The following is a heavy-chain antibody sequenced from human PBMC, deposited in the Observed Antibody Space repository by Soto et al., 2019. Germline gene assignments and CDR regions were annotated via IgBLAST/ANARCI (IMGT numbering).Heavy chain of an antibody. CDR2: IWYDGSNK. CDR1: GFTFSSYG. J-gene: IGHJ2*01. D-gene: IGHD2-2*01. V-gene: IGHV3-33*01. Sequence: QVQLVESGGGVVQPGRSLRLSCAAYGFTFSSYGMHWVRQAPGKGLEWVAVIWYDGSNKYYADSVKGRFTISRDNSKNTLYLQINSRRAEDTAVYYCARDLQLGIVVVPPAASGYFDLWGRGTLVTVSS. CDR3: ARDLQLGIVVVPPAASGYFDL.